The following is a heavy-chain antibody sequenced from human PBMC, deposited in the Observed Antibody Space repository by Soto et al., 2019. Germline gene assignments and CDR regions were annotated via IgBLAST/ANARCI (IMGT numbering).Heavy chain of an antibody. Sequence: ASVKVSCKASGYTFTSYGISWVRQAPGQGLEWMGWISAYNGNTKYAQKLQGRVTMTTDTSTSTAYMELRSLRSDDTAVYYCARDVSGIAAAGDFDYWGQGTLVTVSS. J-gene: IGHJ4*02. CDR3: ARDVSGIAAAGDFDY. CDR1: GYTFTSYG. D-gene: IGHD6-13*01. V-gene: IGHV1-18*01. CDR2: ISAYNGNT.